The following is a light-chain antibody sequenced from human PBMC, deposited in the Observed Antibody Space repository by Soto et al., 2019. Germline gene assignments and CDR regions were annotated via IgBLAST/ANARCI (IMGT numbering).Light chain of an antibody. J-gene: IGKJ1*01. CDR2: KAS. CDR3: QHYNSYSEE. CDR1: QSISSW. Sequence: DIQMTQSPSTLSASVGDRVTITCRASQSISSWLAWYQQKPGKAPKLLIYKASTLKSGVPSRFSGSGSGTEFTLTISSLQPDDFATYYCQHYNSYSEEFGQGTKVEIK. V-gene: IGKV1-5*03.